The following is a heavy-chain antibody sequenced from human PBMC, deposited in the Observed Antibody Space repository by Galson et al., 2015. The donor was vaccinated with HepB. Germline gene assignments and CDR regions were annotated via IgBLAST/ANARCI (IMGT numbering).Heavy chain of an antibody. CDR3: VRVISVTGPSRRIFYYGRDV. CDR2: IYSSGST. CDR1: GFTVSSNY. V-gene: IGHV3-53*04. D-gene: IGHD1-14*01. Sequence: SLRLSCAASGFTVSSNYMNWVRQAPGKGLEWVSGIYSSGSTYYADSVKGRFTISRHNSKNTLYLQMNSLRPEDTAVYYCVRVISVTGPSRRIFYYGRDVWGPGTTVTVSS. J-gene: IGHJ6*02.